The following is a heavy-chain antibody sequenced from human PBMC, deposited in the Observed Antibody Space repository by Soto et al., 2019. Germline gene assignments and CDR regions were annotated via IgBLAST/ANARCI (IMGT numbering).Heavy chain of an antibody. J-gene: IGHJ4*02. CDR2: ISTDGSDK. CDR3: ARPSMRLGWTFDY. D-gene: IGHD6-25*01. CDR1: GLTFSSYA. Sequence: QVQLVESGGGVVQPGRSLRRSCAASGLTFSSYAMHWVRQAPGKGLEWVAVISTDGSDKAYADSVKGRFTISRDNSKNSIYLQMDSLSADDTAVYYCARPSMRLGWTFDYWGQGTPVTRSS. V-gene: IGHV3-30-3*01.